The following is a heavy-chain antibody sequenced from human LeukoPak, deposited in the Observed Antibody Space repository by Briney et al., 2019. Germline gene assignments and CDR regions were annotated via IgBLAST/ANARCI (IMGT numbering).Heavy chain of an antibody. CDR2: ISYDGSNK. V-gene: IGHV3-30-3*01. CDR1: GFTFSSYA. Sequence: GGSLRLSCAASGFTFSSYAMHWVRQAPGKGLEWVAVISYDGSNKYYADSVKGRFTISRDNSKNTLYLQMNSLRDEDTAVYYCVRDGYSGNEDAFDLWGQGTTVIVSS. J-gene: IGHJ3*01. CDR3: VRDGYSGNEDAFDL. D-gene: IGHD5-12*01.